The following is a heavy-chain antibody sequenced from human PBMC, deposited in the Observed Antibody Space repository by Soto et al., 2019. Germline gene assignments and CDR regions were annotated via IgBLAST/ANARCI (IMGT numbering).Heavy chain of an antibody. CDR1: GYTFNTYA. Sequence: GASVKVSCKASGYTFNTYAISWVRQAPRQGLEWMGWISAYTGNTNYAQKLQGRVTMTTDTSTSTAYMELRSLRSDDTAIYYCARVRYDSSGYYWFFDLWGRGILVTVSS. J-gene: IGHJ2*01. V-gene: IGHV1-18*01. CDR2: ISAYTGNT. CDR3: ARVRYDSSGYYWFFDL. D-gene: IGHD3-22*01.